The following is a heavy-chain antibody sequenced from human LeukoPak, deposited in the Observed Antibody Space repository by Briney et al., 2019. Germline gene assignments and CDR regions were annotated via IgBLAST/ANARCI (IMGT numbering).Heavy chain of an antibody. V-gene: IGHV3-7*03. CDR1: GFTFSSYW. J-gene: IGHJ5*02. D-gene: IGHD6-19*01. Sequence: GGSLRLSCAASGFTFSSYWVSWVRQAPGKGLEWVANIKQDGSEKYYVDSVKGRFTISRDNAKNSLYLQMNSLRAEDTAVYYCARDQSSGWYGLSYNWFDPWGQGPLVTVSS. CDR3: ARDQSSGWYGLSYNWFDP. CDR2: IKQDGSEK.